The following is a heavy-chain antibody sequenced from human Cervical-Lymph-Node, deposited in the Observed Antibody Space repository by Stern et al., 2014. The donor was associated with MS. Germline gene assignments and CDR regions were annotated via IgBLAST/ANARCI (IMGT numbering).Heavy chain of an antibody. J-gene: IGHJ4*02. CDR3: ARWKWENSGWRLDH. Sequence: EVQLLESGGGLVQPGGSLRLSCAASGFSFSDYWMNWVRQAPGKGLEWVASIKQDGSERFHVGSVRGRFTISRDNAMSSLYLQMNSLRDEDTAIYYCARWKWENSGWRLDHWGQGTLVTVSS. CDR1: GFSFSDYW. V-gene: IGHV3-7*03. CDR2: IKQDGSER. D-gene: IGHD6-19*01.